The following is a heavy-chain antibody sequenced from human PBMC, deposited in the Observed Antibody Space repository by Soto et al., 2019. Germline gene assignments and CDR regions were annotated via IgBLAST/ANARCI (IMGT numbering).Heavy chain of an antibody. D-gene: IGHD6-13*01. V-gene: IGHV3-21*01. Sequence: EVQLVESGGGLVKPGGSLRLSCAASGFTFSSYSMNWVRQAPGKGLEWVSSISSSSSYIYYADSVKGRFTISRDNAKNSLYLQMNSLRAEDTAVYYCARDGRQQQLVAKYYYYYGMDVWGQGTTVTVSS. J-gene: IGHJ6*02. CDR2: ISSSSSYI. CDR3: ARDGRQQQLVAKYYYYYGMDV. CDR1: GFTFSSYS.